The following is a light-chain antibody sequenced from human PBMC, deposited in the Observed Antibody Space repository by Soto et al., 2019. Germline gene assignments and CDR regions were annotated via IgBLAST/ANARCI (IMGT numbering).Light chain of an antibody. J-gene: IGKJ1*01. CDR2: DAS. Sequence: EIVLTQSPATLSFSPGGRATLSCRASQSVSSYLAWYQQKPGQAPRLLIYDASNRATGIPARFSGSGSGTDFTLTISSLEPEDFAVYYCQQRSNWPGTFGQGTKVDI. CDR3: QQRSNWPGT. V-gene: IGKV3-11*01. CDR1: QSVSSY.